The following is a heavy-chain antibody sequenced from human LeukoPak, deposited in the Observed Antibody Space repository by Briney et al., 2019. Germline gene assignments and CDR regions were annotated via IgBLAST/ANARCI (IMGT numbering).Heavy chain of an antibody. CDR1: GFTFSGYW. V-gene: IGHV3-7*03. D-gene: IGHD3-10*01. CDR2: INQDGSEK. CDR3: ARDFYDYYGHRYFDL. J-gene: IGHJ4*02. Sequence: QTGGSLRLSCAASGFTFSGYWMSWVRQAPGKGLEWVANINQDGSEKYYVDSVKGRFTISRDNAKNSVYLQMNSLRADDTAVYYCARDFYDYYGHRYFDLWGQGTLVTVSS.